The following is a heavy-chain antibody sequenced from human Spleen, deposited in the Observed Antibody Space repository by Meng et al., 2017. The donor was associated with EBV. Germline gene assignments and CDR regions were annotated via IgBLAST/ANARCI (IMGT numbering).Heavy chain of an antibody. Sequence: VQPLAAGGVSSVPGGSLRLSVSASGFTSSGYWMHWVRQAPGKGLVWVSRINTDGSSTCYADSVKGRFSVSRDNVKNTLDLQMNSLRAEDTAVYYCATNKMVYWGQGTLVTVSS. V-gene: IGHV3-74*01. CDR2: INTDGSST. D-gene: IGHD2-8*01. CDR3: ATNKMVY. CDR1: GFTSSGYW. J-gene: IGHJ4*02.